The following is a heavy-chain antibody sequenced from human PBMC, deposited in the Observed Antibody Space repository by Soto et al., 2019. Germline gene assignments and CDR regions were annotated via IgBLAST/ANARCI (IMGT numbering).Heavy chain of an antibody. CDR1: GGTFSSYA. D-gene: IGHD2-15*01. CDR2: IIPIFGTA. V-gene: IGHV1-69*13. J-gene: IGHJ5*02. CDR3: ARERCSGGSCYSDWFDP. Sequence: ASVKVSCKASGGTFSSYAISWVRQAPGQGLEWMGGIIPIFGTANYAQKFQGRVTITADESTSTAYMELSSLRSEGTAVYYCARERCSGGSCYSDWFDPWGQGTLVTVSS.